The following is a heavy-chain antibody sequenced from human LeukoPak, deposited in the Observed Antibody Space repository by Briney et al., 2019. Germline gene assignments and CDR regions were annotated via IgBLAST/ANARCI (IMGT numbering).Heavy chain of an antibody. CDR1: GYTFTGYY. CDR3: ARGGVYSSSAPFDY. J-gene: IGHJ4*02. Sequence: ASVKVSCKASGYTFTGYYMHWVRLAPGQGLEWMGWINPNSGGTNYAQKFQGRVTMTRDTSISTAYMELSRLRSDDTAVYYCARGGVYSSSAPFDYWGQGTLVTVSS. CDR2: INPNSGGT. V-gene: IGHV1-2*02. D-gene: IGHD6-6*01.